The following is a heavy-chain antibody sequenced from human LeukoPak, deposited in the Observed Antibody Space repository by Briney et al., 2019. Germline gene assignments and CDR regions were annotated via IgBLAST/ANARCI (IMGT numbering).Heavy chain of an antibody. CDR3: ARAAIYYDSSGLDY. J-gene: IGHJ4*02. V-gene: IGHV4-34*01. CDR2: INHSGST. Sequence: PSETLSLTCAVYGGSFSGYYWSWIRQPPGKGLEWIGEINHSGSTNYNPSLKSRVTISVDTSKNQFSLKLSSVIAADTAVYYCARAAIYYDSSGLDYWGQGTLVTVSS. CDR1: GGSFSGYY. D-gene: IGHD3-22*01.